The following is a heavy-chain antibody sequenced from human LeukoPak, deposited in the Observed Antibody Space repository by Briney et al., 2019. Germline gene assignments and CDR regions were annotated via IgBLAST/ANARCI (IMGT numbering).Heavy chain of an antibody. V-gene: IGHV1-46*01. CDR1: GYTFTSYY. J-gene: IGHJ3*02. Sequence: ASVKVSCKASGYTFTSYYMHWVRQAPGQGLEWMGIINPSGGSTSYAQKFQGRVTMTRDTSTSTVYMELSSLRSEDTAVYYCALRGTDSSGYYEAFDIWGQGTMVTVSS. CDR3: ALRGTDSSGYYEAFDI. D-gene: IGHD3-22*01. CDR2: INPSGGST.